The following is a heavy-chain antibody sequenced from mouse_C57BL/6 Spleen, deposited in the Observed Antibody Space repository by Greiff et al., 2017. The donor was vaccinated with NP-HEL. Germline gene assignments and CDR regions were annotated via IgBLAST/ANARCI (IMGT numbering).Heavy chain of an antibody. Sequence: QVQLQQPGAELVRPGTSVKLSCKASGYTFTSYWMHWVKQRPGQGLEWIGVIDPSDSYTNYNQKFKGKATLTVDTSSSTAYMQLSSLTSEDSAVYYCARRGAYYGNSYSFDYWGQGTTLTVSS. CDR1: GYTFTSYW. CDR2: IDPSDSYT. J-gene: IGHJ2*01. V-gene: IGHV1-59*01. D-gene: IGHD2-10*01. CDR3: ARRGAYYGNSYSFDY.